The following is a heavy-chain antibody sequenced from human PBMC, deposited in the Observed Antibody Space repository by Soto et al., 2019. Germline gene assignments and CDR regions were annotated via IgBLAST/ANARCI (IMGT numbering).Heavy chain of an antibody. Sequence: EVQLVESGGGLVQPGGSLRLSCAASGFTFSSYWMSWVRQAPGKGLEWVANIKQDGSEKYYVDSVKGRFTISRDNAKNPLYLQMNTLRAEATAVYYCAPDGGRVPAAYFHSWGQGTLVTVSS. J-gene: IGHJ4*02. V-gene: IGHV3-7*01. CDR1: GFTFSSYW. CDR3: APDGGRVPAAYFHS. CDR2: IKQDGSEK. D-gene: IGHD2-2*01.